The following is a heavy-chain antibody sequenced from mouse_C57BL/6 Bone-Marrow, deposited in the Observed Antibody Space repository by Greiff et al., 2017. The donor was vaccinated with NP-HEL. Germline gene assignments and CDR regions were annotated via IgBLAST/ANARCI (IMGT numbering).Heavy chain of an antibody. D-gene: IGHD3-2*02. CDR2: IDPSDSYT. V-gene: IGHV1-69*01. Sequence: QVQLQQPGAELVMPGASVKLSCKASGYTFTSYWMHWVKQRPGQGLEWIGEIDPSDSYTNYNQKFKGKSTLTVDKSSSTAYMQLSSLTSEDSAVYYCAREAQATPDAMDYWGQGTTVTVSS. J-gene: IGHJ4*01. CDR3: AREAQATPDAMDY. CDR1: GYTFTSYW.